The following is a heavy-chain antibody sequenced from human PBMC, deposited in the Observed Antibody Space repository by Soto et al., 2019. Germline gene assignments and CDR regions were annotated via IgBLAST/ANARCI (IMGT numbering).Heavy chain of an antibody. CDR3: ARDASQTAYYYGSGSPGAFDI. CDR2: ISSSSSYI. V-gene: IGHV3-21*01. CDR1: GFTFSSYS. D-gene: IGHD3-10*01. J-gene: IGHJ3*02. Sequence: GGSLRLSCAASGFTFSSYSMNWVRQAPGKGLEWVSSISSSSSYIYYADSVKGRFTISRDNAKNSLYLQMNSLRAEDTAVYYCARDASQTAYYYGSGSPGAFDIWGQGTMVTVSS.